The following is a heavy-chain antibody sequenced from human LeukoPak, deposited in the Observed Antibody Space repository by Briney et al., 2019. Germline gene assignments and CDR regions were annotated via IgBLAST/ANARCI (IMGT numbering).Heavy chain of an antibody. V-gene: IGHV4-61*01. CDR1: GGSVSRGSYY. CDR2: IYYSGST. D-gene: IGHD3-10*01. J-gene: IGHJ1*01. CDR3: ASRITSYFQH. Sequence: PSETLSLPCTVSGGSVSRGSYYWSWIRQPPGKGLEWIGEIYYSGSTNYNPSLKSRITISLDTSKNQFSLKLSSVTAADTAVYYCASRITSYFQHWGQGTLVTVSS.